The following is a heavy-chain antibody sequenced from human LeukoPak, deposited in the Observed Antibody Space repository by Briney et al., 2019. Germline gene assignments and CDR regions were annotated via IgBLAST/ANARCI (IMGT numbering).Heavy chain of an antibody. Sequence: SETLSLTCTVSGGSISSYYWSWIRQPPGKGLEWIGYIYYSGSTNYNPSLKSRVIISVDTSKNQFSLKLSSVTAADTAVYYCARTSSGWDYYIDYWGQGTLVTVSS. CDR3: ARTSSGWDYYIDY. CDR2: IYYSGST. V-gene: IGHV4-59*08. CDR1: GGSISSYY. J-gene: IGHJ4*02. D-gene: IGHD6-19*01.